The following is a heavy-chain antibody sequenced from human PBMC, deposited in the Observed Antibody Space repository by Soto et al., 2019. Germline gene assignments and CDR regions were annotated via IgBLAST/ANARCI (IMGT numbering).Heavy chain of an antibody. CDR3: ARDLRWFGESTRAFDI. CDR2: IYYSGST. Sequence: SETLSLTCTVSGGSIGSYYWSWIRQPPGKGLEWIGYIYYSGSTNYNPSLKSRVTISVDTSKNQFSLKLSSVTAADTAVYYCARDLRWFGESTRAFDIWGQGTMVTVSS. D-gene: IGHD3-10*01. CDR1: GGSIGSYY. V-gene: IGHV4-59*01. J-gene: IGHJ3*02.